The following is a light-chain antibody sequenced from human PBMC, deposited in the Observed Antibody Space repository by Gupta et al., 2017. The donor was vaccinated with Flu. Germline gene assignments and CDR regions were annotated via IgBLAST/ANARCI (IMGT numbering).Light chain of an antibody. CDR3: QVWHGDSDQYV. V-gene: IGLV3-21*03. Sequence: GKTARISWGGNNIGSESVHWYQQKPGQAPVLVVYDDNSRPSGIPERFSGSNFGNTATLTISRVEAGDEADYFCQVWHGDSDQYVFGSGTKVTVL. CDR1: NIGSES. CDR2: DDN. J-gene: IGLJ1*01.